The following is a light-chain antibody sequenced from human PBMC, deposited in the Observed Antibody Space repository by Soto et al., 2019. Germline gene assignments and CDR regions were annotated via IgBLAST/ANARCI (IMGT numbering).Light chain of an antibody. Sequence: EIVLTQSPGTLSLSPGERATLSCRASQSLRNNYLAWYQQKPGQTPRLLIYGASSRATGIPDRFSGSGSGTDFTLTISRLEPEDFALYYCQQFNNSPLTFGGGTKVEIK. CDR3: QQFNNSPLT. CDR1: QSLRNNY. V-gene: IGKV3-20*01. CDR2: GAS. J-gene: IGKJ4*01.